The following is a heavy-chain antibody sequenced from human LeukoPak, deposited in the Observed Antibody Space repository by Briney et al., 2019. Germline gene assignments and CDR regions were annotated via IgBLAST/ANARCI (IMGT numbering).Heavy chain of an antibody. J-gene: IGHJ4*02. CDR2: SYYSGST. Sequence: SQTLSLTCTVSGGSISSGDYYWSWIRQPPGKGLEWIGYSYYSGSTYYNPSLKSRATISVDTSKNQFSLKLSSVTAADTAVYYCARLGYYYGPGSYYPIDYWGQGTLVTVSS. D-gene: IGHD3-10*01. CDR3: ARLGYYYGPGSYYPIDY. CDR1: GGSISSGDYY. V-gene: IGHV4-30-4*01.